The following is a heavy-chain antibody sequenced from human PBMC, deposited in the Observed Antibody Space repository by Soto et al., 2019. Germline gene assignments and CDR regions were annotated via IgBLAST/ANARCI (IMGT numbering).Heavy chain of an antibody. J-gene: IGHJ5*02. D-gene: IGHD2-15*01. Sequence: GASVKVSCKVSGYTLTELSMHWVRQAPGKGLEWMGGFDPEDGETIYAQKFQGRVTMTEDTSTDTAYMELSSLRSDDTAVYYCARDLHCSGGRCYSWFDPWGQGTLVTVSS. CDR1: GYTLTELS. V-gene: IGHV1-24*01. CDR2: FDPEDGET. CDR3: ARDLHCSGGRCYSWFDP.